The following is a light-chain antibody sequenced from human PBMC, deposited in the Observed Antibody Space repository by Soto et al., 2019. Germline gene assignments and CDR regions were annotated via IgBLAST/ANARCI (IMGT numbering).Light chain of an antibody. CDR1: QSVSTN. J-gene: IGKJ2*01. Sequence: EIVMTQAPATLSVSPGERATLSCSASQSVSTNLAWYQQKPGQAPRLLMYGASTRATGIPARFSGSGSGTEFTLTISSLQSEDFTGYYCQQYHNWPPYTFGQGTKLEIK. CDR2: GAS. V-gene: IGKV3-15*01. CDR3: QQYHNWPPYT.